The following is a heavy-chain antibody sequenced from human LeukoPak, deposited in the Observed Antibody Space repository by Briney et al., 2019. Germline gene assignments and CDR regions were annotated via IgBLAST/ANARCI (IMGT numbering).Heavy chain of an antibody. CDR2: IYLGDSDT. Sequence: GESLKISCKGSGYSFTSYWIAWVRHMPGKGLDWMGIIYLGDSDTRYSPSFQGQVTTSADKSISTAYLQWSSLKASDTAMYYCARLSSSWYGDIWGQGTMVTVSS. CDR3: ARLSSSWYGDI. D-gene: IGHD6-13*01. CDR1: GYSFTSYW. V-gene: IGHV5-51*01. J-gene: IGHJ3*02.